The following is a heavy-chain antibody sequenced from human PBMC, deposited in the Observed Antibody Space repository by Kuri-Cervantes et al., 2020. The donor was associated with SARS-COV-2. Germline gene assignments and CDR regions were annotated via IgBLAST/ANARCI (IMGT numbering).Heavy chain of an antibody. CDR3: ARHPELLARFFDY. Sequence: SETLSLTCAVYGGSFSGYYWSWIRQPPGKGLEWIGEINHSGSTNYNPSLKSRVTISVDTSKNQFSLKLSSVTAADTAVYYCARHPELLARFFDYWGQGTLVTVSP. CDR2: INHSGST. J-gene: IGHJ4*02. CDR1: GGSFSGYY. D-gene: IGHD1-26*01. V-gene: IGHV4-34*01.